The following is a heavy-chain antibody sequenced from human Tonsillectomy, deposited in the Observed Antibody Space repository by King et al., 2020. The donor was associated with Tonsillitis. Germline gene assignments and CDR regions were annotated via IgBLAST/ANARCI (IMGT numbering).Heavy chain of an antibody. J-gene: IGHJ5*02. CDR3: ARHHLSFGSGVWFDP. CDR1: GGSISSSSYY. CDR2: IYYSGST. Sequence: QLQESGPGLVKPSETLSLTCTVSGGSISSSSYYWGWIRQPPGKGLEWIGSIYYSGSTYYNPSLKSRVTISVDTSKNQFSLKLSSVTAADTAVYYCARHHLSFGSGVWFDPWGQGTLVTVSS. V-gene: IGHV4-39*01. D-gene: IGHD3-16*01.